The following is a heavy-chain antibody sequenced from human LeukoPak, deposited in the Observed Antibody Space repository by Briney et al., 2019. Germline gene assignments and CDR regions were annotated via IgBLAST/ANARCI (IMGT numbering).Heavy chain of an antibody. V-gene: IGHV1-69*05. D-gene: IGHD3-22*01. J-gene: IGHJ4*02. CDR2: IIPIFGTA. CDR3: ARDNYDSSGYYDY. CDR1: GGTFSSYA. Sequence: SVKVSCKASGGTFSSYATSCVRQAPGQGLGWMGRIIPIFGTANYAQKFQGRVTITTDESTSTAYMELSSLRSEDTAVYYCARDNYDSSGYYDYWGQGTLVTVSS.